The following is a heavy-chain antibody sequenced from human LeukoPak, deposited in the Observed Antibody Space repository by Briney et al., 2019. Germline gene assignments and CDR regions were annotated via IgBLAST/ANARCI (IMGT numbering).Heavy chain of an antibody. CDR1: GFTFSTYS. D-gene: IGHD3-16*01. J-gene: IGHJ3*02. V-gene: IGHV3-48*04. CDR3: AKTRGGSLHDGFDI. Sequence: GGSLRLSCAASGFTFSTYSMNWVRQAPGKGLEWVSFIDGSTRTIFYADSVKGRFTISRDNAKNSLFLQMNSLRVEDTAIYYCAKTRGGSLHDGFDIWGQGTMVTVSS. CDR2: IDGSTRTI.